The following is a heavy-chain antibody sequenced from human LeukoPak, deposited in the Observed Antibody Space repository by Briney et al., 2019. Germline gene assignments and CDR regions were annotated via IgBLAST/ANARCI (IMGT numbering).Heavy chain of an antibody. J-gene: IGHJ4*02. CDR1: GFTFSTYA. Sequence: GGSLRLSCAASGFTFSTYAMHWVRQAPGKGLEGMALIWYDGSDKYYADSVKGRFTISRDSSKNTLYLQMSSLRAEDTAVYYCARDHCSGGRCYFDYWGQGTLVTVSS. V-gene: IGHV3-33*01. CDR2: IWYDGSDK. D-gene: IGHD2-15*01. CDR3: ARDHCSGGRCYFDY.